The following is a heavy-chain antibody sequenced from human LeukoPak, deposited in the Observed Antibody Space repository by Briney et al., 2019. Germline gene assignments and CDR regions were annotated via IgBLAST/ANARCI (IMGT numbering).Heavy chain of an antibody. V-gene: IGHV3-48*03. D-gene: IGHD2-2*01. CDR3: ARARPRDIVVVPAAKDHYYGMDV. CDR1: GFTFSSYE. Sequence: GGSLRLSCAASGFTFSSYEMNWVRQAPGKGLEWVSYISSSGSTIYYADSVKGRFTISRDNAKHSLYLQMNSLRAEDTAVYYCARARPRDIVVVPAAKDHYYGMDVWGKGTTVTVSS. J-gene: IGHJ6*04. CDR2: ISSSGSTI.